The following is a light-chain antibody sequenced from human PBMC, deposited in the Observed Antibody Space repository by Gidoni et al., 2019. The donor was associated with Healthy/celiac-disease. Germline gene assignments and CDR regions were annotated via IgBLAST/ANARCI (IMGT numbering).Light chain of an antibody. Sequence: EIVLTQSPGTLSLSPGERATPSCRASQSVSSSYLAWYQQKPGQAPRLLIYGASSRATGIPERFSGSGSGTDFTITISRLEPDDFAVYYCQQYGSSPWTFGQGTKVEIK. CDR3: QQYGSSPWT. V-gene: IGKV3-20*01. CDR2: GAS. J-gene: IGKJ1*01. CDR1: QSVSSSY.